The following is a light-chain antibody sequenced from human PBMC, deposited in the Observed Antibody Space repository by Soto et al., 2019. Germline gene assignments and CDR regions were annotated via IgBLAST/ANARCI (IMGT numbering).Light chain of an antibody. CDR1: SSDVGGYNY. J-gene: IGLJ3*02. CDR2: DVS. V-gene: IGLV2-11*01. CDR3: CSYAGSYTWV. Sequence: QSALTQPRSVSGSPGQSVTISCTGTSSDVGGYNYVFWYQQHPGKAPKLMIYDVSKRPSGVPDRFSGSKSGNTASLTISGRQAEDEADYYCCSYAGSYTWVFGGGTKLTVL.